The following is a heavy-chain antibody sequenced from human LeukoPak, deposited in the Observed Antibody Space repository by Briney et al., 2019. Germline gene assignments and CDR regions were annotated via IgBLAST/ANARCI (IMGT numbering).Heavy chain of an antibody. V-gene: IGHV3-30-3*01. J-gene: IGHJ4*02. CDR2: ISYDGSNK. CDR3: VRDAGGY. CDR1: GFTFNSYA. Sequence: TGGSLRLSCAASGFTFNSYAMHWVRQAPGKGLEWVGVISYDGSNKYYADSVKGRFTISRDNSKNTLYLQMNSLRTEDTGVYFCVRDAGGYWGQGTLVTVSS. D-gene: IGHD1-14*01.